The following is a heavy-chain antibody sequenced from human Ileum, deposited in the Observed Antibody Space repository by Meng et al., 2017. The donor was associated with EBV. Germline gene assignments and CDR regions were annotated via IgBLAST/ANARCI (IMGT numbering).Heavy chain of an antibody. CDR3: AKASDYSLNS. V-gene: IGHV4-4*03. D-gene: IGHD4-17*01. CDR1: GDFISSSSW. J-gene: IGHJ4*02. CDR2: IHPSGST. Sequence: AWGPRPSKPPGSPSLTCAVSGDFISSSSWWTCVRQPPGKGLVWIGEIHPSGSTYYNPSLTVRVTISLDTFNKQLCLILASLTAADTAVYYCAKASDYSLNSWGQGTLVTVSS.